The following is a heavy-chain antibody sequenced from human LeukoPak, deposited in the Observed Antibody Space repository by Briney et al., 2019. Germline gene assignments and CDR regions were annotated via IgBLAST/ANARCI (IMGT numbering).Heavy chain of an antibody. J-gene: IGHJ3*02. V-gene: IGHV4-59*11. CDR2: ISYIGST. CDR3: ARDLVTVTKGFDI. CDR1: DDSFSSHY. D-gene: IGHD4-17*01. Sequence: PSETLSLTCAVSDDSFSSHYWTWIRQPPGKGLEWIGYISYIGSTNYNPSLKSRVTISIDTSKNQFSLKLSPVTAADTAAYYCARDLVTVTKGFDIWGQGTMVSVSS.